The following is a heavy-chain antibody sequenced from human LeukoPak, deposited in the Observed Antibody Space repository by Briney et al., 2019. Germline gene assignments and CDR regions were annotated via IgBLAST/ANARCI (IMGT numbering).Heavy chain of an antibody. Sequence: PGRSLRLSCAASGFTFSNYAMHWVRRAPGKGLEWIGEINHSGSTNYNPSLKSRVTISVDTSKNQFSLKLSSVTAADTAVYYCARGQKLSGWYYYWGQGTLVTVSS. V-gene: IGHV4-34*01. CDR2: INHSGST. J-gene: IGHJ4*02. D-gene: IGHD6-19*01. CDR1: GFTFSNYA. CDR3: ARGQKLSGWYYY.